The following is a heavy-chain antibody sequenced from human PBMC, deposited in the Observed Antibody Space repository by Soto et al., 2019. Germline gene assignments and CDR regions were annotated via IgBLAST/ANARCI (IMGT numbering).Heavy chain of an antibody. CDR3: ARDLGIVGATSGAFDI. J-gene: IGHJ3*02. Sequence: QVQLVESGGGVVQPGRSLRLSCAASGFTFSSYGMHWVRQAPGKGLEWVAVIWYDGSNKYYADSVKGRFTISRDNSKHTLYLQMNSLRAEDTAVYYCARDLGIVGATSGAFDIWGQGTMVTVSS. CDR2: IWYDGSNK. D-gene: IGHD1-26*01. CDR1: GFTFSSYG. V-gene: IGHV3-33*01.